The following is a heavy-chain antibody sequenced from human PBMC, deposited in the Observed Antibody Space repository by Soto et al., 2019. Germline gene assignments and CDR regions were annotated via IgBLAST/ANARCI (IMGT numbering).Heavy chain of an antibody. CDR1: GFTFDDYA. CDR2: ISWNSGTI. CDR3: AKDIAARPPYYCDY. D-gene: IGHD6-6*01. Sequence: EVQLVESGGGLVQPGRSLRLSCAASGFTFDDYAMHWVRQAPGKGLEWVSGISWNSGTIAYADSVEGRFTISRDNAKNSLYLQMTSLRAEDTALYYCAKDIAARPPYYCDYWGQGTLVTVSS. V-gene: IGHV3-9*01. J-gene: IGHJ4*02.